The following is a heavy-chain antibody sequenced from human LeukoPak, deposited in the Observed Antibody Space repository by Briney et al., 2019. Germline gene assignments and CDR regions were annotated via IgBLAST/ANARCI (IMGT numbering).Heavy chain of an antibody. D-gene: IGHD4-11*01. CDR3: ASDYPLFYYYMDV. CDR2: ISGSGGT. CDR1: GFTFSPYA. Sequence: GGSLRLSCAASGFTFSPYAMGWVRQAPGKGLEWVSAISGSGGTYYADSVKGRFTISRDNSKNTLYLQMNSLRAEDTAVYYCASDYPLFYYYMDVWGKGTTVTVSS. V-gene: IGHV3-23*01. J-gene: IGHJ6*03.